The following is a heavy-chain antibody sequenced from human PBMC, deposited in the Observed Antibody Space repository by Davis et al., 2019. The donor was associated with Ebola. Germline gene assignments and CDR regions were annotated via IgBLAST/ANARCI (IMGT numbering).Heavy chain of an antibody. D-gene: IGHD2-2*02. Sequence: ASVTVSCKASGYTFTSYGISWVRQAPGQGLEWMGWISAYNGNTNYAQRFQDRVTMTTDTSTNTAYMEVRSLRSDDTAVYYCARDGSVAAIELDYWGQGTLVTVSS. CDR1: GYTFTSYG. J-gene: IGHJ4*02. V-gene: IGHV1-18*01. CDR3: ARDGSVAAIELDY. CDR2: ISAYNGNT.